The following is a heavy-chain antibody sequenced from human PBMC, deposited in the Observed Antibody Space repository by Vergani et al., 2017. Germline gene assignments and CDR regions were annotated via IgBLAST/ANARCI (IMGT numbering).Heavy chain of an antibody. CDR1: GFTFDTYT. CDR2: ISSGGGDI. CDR3: TTAWGLYYLHGEYFQY. J-gene: IGHJ1*01. Sequence: EVQLLESGGGLVKPGGSRRLSCAGAGFTFDTYTIAYVRQAPGKGLEWVATISSGGGDIFYADSVKGRFTISRDNSKNTLFLQMNSLKDEDTAVYYCTTAWGLYYLHGEYFQYWGRGTLVSVSS. D-gene: IGHD3-10*01. V-gene: IGHV3-23*01.